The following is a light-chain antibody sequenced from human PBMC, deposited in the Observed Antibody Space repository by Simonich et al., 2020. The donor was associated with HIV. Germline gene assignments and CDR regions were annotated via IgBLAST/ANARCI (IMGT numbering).Light chain of an antibody. J-gene: IGLJ2*01. V-gene: IGLV2-14*03. CDR1: SSDVGGYNY. CDR3: SSYTSSSTQV. Sequence: QSALTQPASVSGSPGQSITISCPGTSSDVGGYNYVSWYQQHPVKAPKLMIYDVRNRPSGFSNRFSGSKSGNTASLTISGLQAEDEADYYCSSYTSSSTQVFGGGTKLTVL. CDR2: DVR.